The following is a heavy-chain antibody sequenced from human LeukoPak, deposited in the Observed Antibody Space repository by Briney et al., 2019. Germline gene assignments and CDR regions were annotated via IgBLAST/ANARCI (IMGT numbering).Heavy chain of an antibody. CDR2: IYYRGST. D-gene: IGHD5-12*01. Sequence: SETLSLTCVVSGDSINYYYWSWIRQPPEKGLEWIGYIYYRGSTNYNPSLKSRVTISVDTSKNQFSLKLSSVTAADTAVYYCARVHSGYDFGNRKYYYFDYWGQGSLVTVSS. V-gene: IGHV4-59*08. CDR3: ARVHSGYDFGNRKYYYFDY. CDR1: GDSINYYY. J-gene: IGHJ4*02.